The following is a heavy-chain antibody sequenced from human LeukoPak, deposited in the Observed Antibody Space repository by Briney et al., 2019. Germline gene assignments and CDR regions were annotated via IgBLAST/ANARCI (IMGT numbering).Heavy chain of an antibody. CDR2: IYNSGTT. J-gene: IGHJ5*02. CDR1: GDSISSYY. CDR3: ARSAQRAVWWFDR. V-gene: IGHV4-59*01. D-gene: IGHD6-25*01. Sequence: SETLSLTCTVSGDSISSYYWSWIRQPPGKGLEWIGFIYNSGTTNSNPSLKSRVTISVDTSKNQISLQLSSVTAADTAFYYCARSAQRAVWWFDRWGQGALVTVSS.